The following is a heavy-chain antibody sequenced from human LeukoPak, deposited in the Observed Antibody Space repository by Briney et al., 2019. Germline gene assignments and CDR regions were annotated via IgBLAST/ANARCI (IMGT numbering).Heavy chain of an antibody. Sequence: PAGSLTLSCAASGFTVSSNYMSWVRQAPGKGLEWVSVSYSGGSTYYAGSLKGRFTISRDNSTNTLYLQLNRLSAEDAAVYDCARDVPNVVVAPTRPYWGQRPLVTLSS. CDR2: SYSGGST. V-gene: IGHV3-53*01. CDR1: GFTVSSNY. J-gene: IGHJ4*02. CDR3: ARDVPNVVVAPTRPY. D-gene: IGHD2-15*01.